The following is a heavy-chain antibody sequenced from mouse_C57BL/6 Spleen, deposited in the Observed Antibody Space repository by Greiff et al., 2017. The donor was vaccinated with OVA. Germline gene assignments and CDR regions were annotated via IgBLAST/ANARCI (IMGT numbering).Heavy chain of an antibody. CDR3: ARDLYYYGSSYKGY. Sequence: EVKLVESGPGLVKPSQSLSLTCSVTGYSITSGYYWNWIRQFPGNKLEWMGYISYDGSNNYNPSLKNRISITRDTSKNQFFLKLNSVTTEDTATYYCARDLYYYGSSYKGYWGQGTTLTVSS. CDR1: GYSITSGYY. J-gene: IGHJ2*01. CDR2: ISYDGSN. V-gene: IGHV3-6*01. D-gene: IGHD1-1*01.